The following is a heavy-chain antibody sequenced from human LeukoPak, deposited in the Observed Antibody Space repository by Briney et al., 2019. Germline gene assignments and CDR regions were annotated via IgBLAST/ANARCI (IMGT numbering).Heavy chain of an antibody. J-gene: IGHJ4*02. Sequence: PGGSLGLSCAASGFTFSSYRMNWVRQGPGKGLEWVSYISTSDSTIYYADSVKGRFTISRDNAKNSLYLQMNSLRAEDTAVYYCARGTSTIDYWGQGTLVTVSS. CDR2: ISTSDSTI. D-gene: IGHD5/OR15-5a*01. V-gene: IGHV3-48*01. CDR3: ARGTSTIDY. CDR1: GFTFSSYR.